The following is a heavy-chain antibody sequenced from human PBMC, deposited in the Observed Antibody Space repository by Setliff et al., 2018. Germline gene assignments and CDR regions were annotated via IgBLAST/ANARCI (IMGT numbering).Heavy chain of an antibody. V-gene: IGHV4-61*09. CDR3: ARAISGWYSAHYYYMDV. J-gene: IGHJ6*03. D-gene: IGHD6-19*01. Sequence: PSETLSLTCSVSGGSISSGSDYWTWIRQPAGKGLEWIGHIYTSGITNYNPSLKTRVPMSMDTSTNQLSLKLTSVTAADTAVYYCARAISGWYSAHYYYMDVWGKGTTVTVSS. CDR1: GGSISSGSDY. CDR2: IYTSGIT.